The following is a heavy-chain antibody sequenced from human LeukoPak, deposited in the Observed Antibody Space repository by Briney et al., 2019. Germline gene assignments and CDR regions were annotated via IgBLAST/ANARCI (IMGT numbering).Heavy chain of an antibody. CDR1: GFTFSSYD. J-gene: IGHJ3*01. CDR2: IGTAGDT. V-gene: IGHV3-13*01. Sequence: GGSLRLSCAASGFTFSSYDMHWVRQTTGKGLEWVAIIGTAGDTYYPGSVKGRFTVSRENAKNSLYLQMNSLRVEDTALYYCAREVTNRDGFDFWGQGKMVTVS. CDR3: AREVTNRDGFDF. D-gene: IGHD2-21*02.